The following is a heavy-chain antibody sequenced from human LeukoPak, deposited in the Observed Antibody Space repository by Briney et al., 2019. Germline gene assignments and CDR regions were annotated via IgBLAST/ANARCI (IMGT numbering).Heavy chain of an antibody. Sequence: GGSLRLSCAASGFTFSNYAMSWVRQAPGKGLEWVSASSGSGGSTHYADSVKGRFTISRDNSKNTLYLQMNSLRAGDTAVYYCAKYAGLYYSDYWGQGTLVTDSS. CDR1: GFTFSNYA. CDR3: AKYAGLYYSDY. D-gene: IGHD2-2*01. CDR2: SSGSGGST. J-gene: IGHJ4*02. V-gene: IGHV3-23*01.